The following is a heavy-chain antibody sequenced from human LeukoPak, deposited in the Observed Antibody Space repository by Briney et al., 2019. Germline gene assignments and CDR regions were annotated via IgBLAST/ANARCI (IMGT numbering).Heavy chain of an antibody. CDR3: ARGPYGEHYYYYYYMDV. V-gene: IGHV1-2*02. J-gene: IGHJ6*03. D-gene: IGHD4-17*01. CDR2: INPNSGGT. CDR1: GYTLTGYY. Sequence: ASVKVSCKASGYTLTGYYMHWVRQAPGQGLEWMGWINPNSGGTNYAQKFQGRVTITADKSTSTAYMELSSLRSEDTAVYYCARGPYGEHYYYYYYMDVWGKGTTVTVSS.